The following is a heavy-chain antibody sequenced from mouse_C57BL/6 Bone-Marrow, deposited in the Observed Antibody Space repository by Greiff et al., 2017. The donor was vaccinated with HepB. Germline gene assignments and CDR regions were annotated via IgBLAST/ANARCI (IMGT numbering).Heavy chain of an antibody. CDR3: VIFYYGYEGDFDV. V-gene: IGHV10-1*01. CDR1: GFSFNTYA. Sequence: EVMLVESGGGLVQPKGSLKLSCAASGFSFNTYAMNWVRQAPGKGLEWVARIRSKSNNYATYYADSVKDRFTISRDDSESMLYLQMNNLKTEDTAMYYCVIFYYGYEGDFDVWGTGTTVTVSS. D-gene: IGHD2-2*01. CDR2: IRSKSNNYAT. J-gene: IGHJ1*03.